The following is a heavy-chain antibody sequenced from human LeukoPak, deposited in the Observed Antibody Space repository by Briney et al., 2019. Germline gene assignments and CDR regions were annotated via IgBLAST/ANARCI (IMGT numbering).Heavy chain of an antibody. V-gene: IGHV3-30*18. Sequence: GRSLRLSCAASGFTFSSYGMHWVRQAPGKGLEWVAVISYDGSNKYYADSVKGRFTISRDNSKNTLYLQMNSLRAEDTAVYYCAKVVNGYSTYYYYGMDVWGQGTTVTVSS. CDR3: AKVVNGYSTYYYYGMDV. J-gene: IGHJ6*02. CDR2: ISYDGSNK. CDR1: GFTFSSYG. D-gene: IGHD2-15*01.